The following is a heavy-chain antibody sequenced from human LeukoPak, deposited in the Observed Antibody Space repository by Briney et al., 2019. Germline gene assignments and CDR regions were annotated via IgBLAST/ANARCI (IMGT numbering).Heavy chain of an antibody. CDR1: GFTFSSYS. V-gene: IGHV3-21*01. CDR2: ISSSSSYI. D-gene: IGHD5-12*01. CDR3: ARESSSGYSGYDPVAFDY. J-gene: IGHJ4*02. Sequence: KPGGSLRLSCAASGFTFSSYSMNWVRQAPGKGLEWVSSISSSSSYIYYADSVKGRFTISRDNAKNSLYLQMNSLRAEDTAVYYCARESSSGYSGYDPVAFDYWGQGTLVTVSS.